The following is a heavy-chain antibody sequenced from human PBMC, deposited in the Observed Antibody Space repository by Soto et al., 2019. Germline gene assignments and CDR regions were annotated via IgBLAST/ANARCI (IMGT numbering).Heavy chain of an antibody. CDR1: GGSISSSNW. V-gene: IGHV4-4*02. D-gene: IGHD5-18*01. J-gene: IGHJ4*02. Sequence: QVQLQESGPGLVKPSGTLSLTCAVSGGSISSSNWWSWVRQPPGKGLEWIGEIYHSGSTNYNPSLKNRVTISFDKSKNQFSLKLTSVTAADTAVYSCARTPWAGYTGYYFGYWGQGTLVTVSS. CDR3: ARTPWAGYTGYYFGY. CDR2: IYHSGST.